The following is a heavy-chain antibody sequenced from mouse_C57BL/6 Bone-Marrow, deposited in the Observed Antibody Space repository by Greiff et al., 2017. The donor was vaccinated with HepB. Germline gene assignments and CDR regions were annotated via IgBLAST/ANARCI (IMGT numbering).Heavy chain of an antibody. CDR3: ARKSNPYAMDY. CDR1: GFTFSDYG. D-gene: IGHD1-3*01. CDR2: ISSGSSTI. V-gene: IGHV5-17*01. J-gene: IGHJ4*01. Sequence: EVQRVESGGGLVKPGGSLKLSCAASGFTFSDYGMHWVRQAPEKGLEWVAYISSGSSTIYYADTVKGRFTISRDNAKNTLFLQMTSLRSEDTAMYYCARKSNPYAMDYWGQGTSVTVSS.